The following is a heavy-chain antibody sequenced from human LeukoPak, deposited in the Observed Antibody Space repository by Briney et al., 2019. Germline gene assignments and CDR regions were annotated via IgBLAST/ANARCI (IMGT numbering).Heavy chain of an antibody. CDR3: ARDYDFWGNNWFDP. CDR2: ISYDGSNK. D-gene: IGHD3/OR15-3a*01. Sequence: GGSLRLSCAASGFTFSDYYMSWIRQAPGKGLEWVAVISYDGSNKYYADSVKGRFTISRDNSKNTLYLQMNSLRAEDTAVYYCARDYDFWGNNWFDPWGQGTLVTVSS. J-gene: IGHJ5*02. V-gene: IGHV3-30*03. CDR1: GFTFSDYY.